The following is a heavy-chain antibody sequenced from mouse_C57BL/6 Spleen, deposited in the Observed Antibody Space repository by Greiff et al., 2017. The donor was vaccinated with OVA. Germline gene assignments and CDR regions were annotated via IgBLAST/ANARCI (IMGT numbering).Heavy chain of an antibody. V-gene: IGHV5-9*01. D-gene: IGHD3-2*02. CDR3: ASQTAQATGRFAC. CDR2: ISGGGGNT. J-gene: IGHJ3*01. CDR1: GFTFSSYT. Sequence: EVQLVESGGGLVKPGGSLKLSCAASGFTFSSYTMSWVRQTPEKRLEWVATISGGGGNTYYPDSVKGRFTISRDNAKNTLYLQMSSLRSEDTALYYCASQTAQATGRFACWGQGTLVTVSA.